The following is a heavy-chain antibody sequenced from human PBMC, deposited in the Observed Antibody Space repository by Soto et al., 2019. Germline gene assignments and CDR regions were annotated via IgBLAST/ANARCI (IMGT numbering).Heavy chain of an antibody. CDR1: SGSISSSNW. J-gene: IGHJ5*02. CDR3: ASAAMAPGAWWFDP. V-gene: IGHV4-4*02. CDR2: IYHSGST. Sequence: ASETLSLTCAVSSGSISSSNWWSWVRPPPGKGLEWIGEIYHSGSTNYNPSLKSRVTISVDKSKNQFSLKLSSVTAADTAVYYCASAAMAPGAWWFDPWGQGTLVTVSS. D-gene: IGHD5-18*01.